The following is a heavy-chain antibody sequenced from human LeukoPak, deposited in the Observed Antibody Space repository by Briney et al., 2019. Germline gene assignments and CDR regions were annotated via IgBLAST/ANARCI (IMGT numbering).Heavy chain of an antibody. CDR1: GFTFSSYS. CDR3: ARDSHGGATGY. J-gene: IGHJ4*02. V-gene: IGHV3-48*01. CDR2: ISSSSSTI. D-gene: IGHD1-26*01. Sequence: GGSLRLSCAASGFTFSSYSMNWVRQAPGKGLEWVSYISSSSSTIYYADSVKGRFTISRDNSKNTLYLQMNSLRAEDTAVYYCARDSHGGATGYWGQGTLVTVSS.